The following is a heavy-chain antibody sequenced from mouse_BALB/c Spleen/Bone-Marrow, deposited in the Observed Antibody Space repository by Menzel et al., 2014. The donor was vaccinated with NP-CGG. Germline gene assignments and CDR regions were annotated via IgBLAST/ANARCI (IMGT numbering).Heavy chain of an antibody. D-gene: IGHD4-1*01. CDR2: IWAGGST. Sequence: VMLVESGPGLVAPSQSPSITCTVSGLSLTSYGVHWVRQPPGKGLEWLGVIWAGGSTNYNSALMSRLSISKDNSKSQVFLKMNSLQTDDTAMYYCARDRGLGRFAYWGQGTLVTVSA. J-gene: IGHJ3*01. CDR1: GLSLTSYG. V-gene: IGHV2-9*02. CDR3: ARDRGLGRFAY.